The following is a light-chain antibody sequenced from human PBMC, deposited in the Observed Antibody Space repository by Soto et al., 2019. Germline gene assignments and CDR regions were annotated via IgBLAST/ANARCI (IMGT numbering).Light chain of an antibody. V-gene: IGKV1-39*01. J-gene: IGKJ2*01. CDR3: QQSSDIPYT. Sequence: QMTQSPSSLSASVGDRVTITCRASQTISTYLNWYQQNPGKAPKLLIYAASSLQSGVPSRFSSSGSGTDVTLTISSLQPEDFATYYCQQSSDIPYTFGQGTKLEIK. CDR1: QTISTY. CDR2: AAS.